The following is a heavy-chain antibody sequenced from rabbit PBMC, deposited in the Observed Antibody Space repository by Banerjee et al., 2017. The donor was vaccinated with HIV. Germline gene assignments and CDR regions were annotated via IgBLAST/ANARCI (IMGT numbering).Heavy chain of an antibody. V-gene: IGHV1S45*01. Sequence: QEQLEESGGDLVKPEGSLTLTCKASGIDFSSYGISWGRQAPGKGLEWIGCTHIDSDHTYYASWVNGRFTISKTSSTTVTLQMTSLTAADTATYFCARDLAGVIGWNFNLWGPGTLVTVS. CDR2: THIDSDHT. CDR3: ARDLAGVIGWNFNL. D-gene: IGHD4-1*01. CDR1: GIDFSSYG. J-gene: IGHJ4*01.